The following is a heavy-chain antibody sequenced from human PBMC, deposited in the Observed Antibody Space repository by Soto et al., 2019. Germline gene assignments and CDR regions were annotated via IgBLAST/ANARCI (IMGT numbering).Heavy chain of an antibody. CDR3: ARASFDWLLFLDP. D-gene: IGHD3-9*01. CDR1: GFTFSSYW. Sequence: GGSLRLSCAASGFTFSSYWMSWVRQAPGKGLEWVANIKQDGSEKYYVDSVKGRFTISRDNAKNSLYLQMNSLRAEDMAVYYCARASFDWLLFLDPWGQGTLVTVSS. CDR2: IKQDGSEK. V-gene: IGHV3-7*01. J-gene: IGHJ5*02.